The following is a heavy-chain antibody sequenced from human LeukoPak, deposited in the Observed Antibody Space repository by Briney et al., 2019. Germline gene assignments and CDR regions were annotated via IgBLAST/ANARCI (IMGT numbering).Heavy chain of an antibody. Sequence: GGSLRLSCGASGFTFCNYGMLWVRQAPGKGLEWVAFIRYDGSNKLYADSVKGRFTISRDNSKNTLYLHINSLRAEDTAAYYCVKDNPLDYWGQGTLVIVSS. CDR3: VKDNPLDY. J-gene: IGHJ4*02. D-gene: IGHD1-14*01. V-gene: IGHV3-30*02. CDR2: IRYDGSNK. CDR1: GFTFCNYG.